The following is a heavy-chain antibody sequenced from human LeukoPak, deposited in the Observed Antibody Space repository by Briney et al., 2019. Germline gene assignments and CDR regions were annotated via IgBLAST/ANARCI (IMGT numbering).Heavy chain of an antibody. D-gene: IGHD1-1*01. CDR3: ARGPDRVPLYYYYYMDV. Sequence: SVNVSCRASGGTFSSYAISWVRQAPGQGLEWMGGIIPIFGTANYAQKFQGRVTITTDESTSTAYMELSSLRSEDTAVYYCARGPDRVPLYYYYYMDVWGKGTTVTVSS. J-gene: IGHJ6*03. CDR1: GGTFSSYA. V-gene: IGHV1-69*05. CDR2: IIPIFGTA.